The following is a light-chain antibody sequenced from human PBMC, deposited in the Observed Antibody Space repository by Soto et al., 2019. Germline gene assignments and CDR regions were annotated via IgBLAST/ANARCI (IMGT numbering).Light chain of an antibody. Sequence: DVVMTQSPLSLPVTLGQPASISCGSSQSLIHSDGSTYLSWFHQRPGQSPTRLIYEVSDRDSGVPDRFSGSGSGADFTLKSSRVEAEDVGVYSCMQGTHWPWTFGQGTEVQIK. CDR1: QSLIHSDGSTY. V-gene: IGKV2-30*02. J-gene: IGKJ1*01. CDR2: EVS. CDR3: MQGTHWPWT.